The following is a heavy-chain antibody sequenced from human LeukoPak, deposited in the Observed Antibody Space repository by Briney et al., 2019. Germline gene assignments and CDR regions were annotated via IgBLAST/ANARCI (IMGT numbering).Heavy chain of an antibody. CDR3: ARESKTYDGTGYYLDY. CDR2: IYTSGST. V-gene: IGHV4-4*07. J-gene: IGHJ4*02. Sequence: SETLSLTCAVSDASISNYFWSWIRQPAGKGHEWIGRIYTSGSTDYNPSLKSRLTMSVDTSKNQFSLKLSSVTAADTAVYYCARESKTYDGTGYYLDYWGQGTLVTVSS. D-gene: IGHD3-22*01. CDR1: DASISNYF.